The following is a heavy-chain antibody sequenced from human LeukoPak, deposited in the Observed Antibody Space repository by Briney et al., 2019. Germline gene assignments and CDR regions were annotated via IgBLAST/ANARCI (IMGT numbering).Heavy chain of an antibody. CDR2: ISYDGSNK. V-gene: IGHV3-30-3*01. CDR3: AKEGTTVTTVAFDI. D-gene: IGHD4-11*01. CDR1: GFTFSRYA. Sequence: GGSLRLSCAASGFTFSRYAMHWVRQAPGKGLEWVAVISYDGSNKYYADSVKGRFTISRDNSKNTLYLNMNSLRAEDTGVYYCAKEGTTVTTVAFDIWGQGTMVTVSA. J-gene: IGHJ3*02.